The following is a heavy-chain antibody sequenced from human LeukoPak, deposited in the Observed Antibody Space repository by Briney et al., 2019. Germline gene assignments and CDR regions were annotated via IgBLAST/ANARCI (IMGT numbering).Heavy chain of an antibody. J-gene: IGHJ4*02. CDR2: IIPIFGTA. V-gene: IGHV1-69*01. CDR1: GGTFSSYA. Sequence: SVKVSCKASGGTFSSYAISRVRQAPGQGLEWMGGIIPIFGTANYAQKFQGRVTITADESTSTAYMELSSLRSEDTAVYYCARAKYYYDSSGYYYFDCWGQGTLVTVSS. D-gene: IGHD3-22*01. CDR3: ARAKYYYDSSGYYYFDC.